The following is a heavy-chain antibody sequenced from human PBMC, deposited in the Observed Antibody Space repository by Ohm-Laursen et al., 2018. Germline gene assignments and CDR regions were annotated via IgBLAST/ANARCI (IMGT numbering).Heavy chain of an antibody. CDR1: GGSISSYY. CDR2: IYTSGST. Sequence: PSETLSLTCTVSGGSISSYYWSWIRQPAGKGLEWIGRIYTSGSTNYNPSLKSRVTMSVDTSKNQFSLKLSSVTAADTAVYYCARVSGSSGYYYPNWFDPWGQGTLVTVSS. CDR3: ARVSGSSGYYYPNWFDP. V-gene: IGHV4-4*07. J-gene: IGHJ5*02. D-gene: IGHD3-22*01.